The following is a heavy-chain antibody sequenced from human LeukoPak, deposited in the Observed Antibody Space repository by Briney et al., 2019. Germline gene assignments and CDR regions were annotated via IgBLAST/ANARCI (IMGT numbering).Heavy chain of an antibody. CDR3: ARDRVWFGGFMDY. J-gene: IGHJ4*02. CDR1: GFTFSSYA. D-gene: IGHD3-10*01. V-gene: IGHV3-48*04. CDR2: ISSSSSTI. Sequence: GGSLRLSCAASGFTFSSYAMHWVRQAPGKGLEWVSYISSSSSTIYYADSVKGRFTISRDNAKNSLYLQMNSLRAEDTAVYYCARDRVWFGGFMDYWGQGTLVIVSS.